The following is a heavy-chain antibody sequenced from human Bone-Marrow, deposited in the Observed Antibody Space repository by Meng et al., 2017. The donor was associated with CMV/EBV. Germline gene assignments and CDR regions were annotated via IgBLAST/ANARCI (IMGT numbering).Heavy chain of an antibody. J-gene: IGHJ4*02. CDR1: GFTFSSYA. CDR2: ISGSGGST. CDR3: AKRPGGSADY. D-gene: IGHD3-10*01. Sequence: GESLKISCAASGFTFSSYAMSWARQAPGKGLEWVSAISGSGGSTYYADSVKGRFTISRDNSKNTLYLQMNSLRAEDTAVYYCAKRPGGSADYWGQGTLVTVSS. V-gene: IGHV3-23*01.